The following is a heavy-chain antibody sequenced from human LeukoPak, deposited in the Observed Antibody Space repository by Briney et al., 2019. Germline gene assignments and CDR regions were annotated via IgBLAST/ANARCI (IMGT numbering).Heavy chain of an antibody. Sequence: PSETLSLTCTVSGGSISSSSYYWGWIRQPPGKGLEWIGSIYYSGSTYYNPSLKSRVTISVDTSKNQFSLKLSSVTAADTAVYYCARADVDTAMVSDYWGQGTLVTVSS. CDR3: ARADVDTAMVSDY. J-gene: IGHJ4*02. CDR1: GGSISSSSYY. D-gene: IGHD5-18*01. V-gene: IGHV4-39*01. CDR2: IYYSGST.